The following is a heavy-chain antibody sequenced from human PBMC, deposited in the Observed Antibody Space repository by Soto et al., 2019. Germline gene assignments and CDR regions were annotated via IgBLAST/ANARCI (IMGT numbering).Heavy chain of an antibody. Sequence: QVQLVESGGGVVQPGRSLRLSCAASGFTFSSYAMHWVRQAPGKGLEWVAVISYDGSNKYYADSVKSRFTTSRDNSKNTLYLQMNSLGAEDTAVYYCARDDTGYSSSWYYYGGQGTLVTVSS. CDR1: GFTFSSYA. D-gene: IGHD6-13*01. CDR3: ARDDTGYSSSWYYY. CDR2: ISYDGSNK. J-gene: IGHJ4*02. V-gene: IGHV3-30-3*01.